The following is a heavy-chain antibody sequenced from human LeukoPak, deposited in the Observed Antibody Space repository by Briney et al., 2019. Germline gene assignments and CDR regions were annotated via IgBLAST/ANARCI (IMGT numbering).Heavy chain of an antibody. D-gene: IGHD4-4*01. CDR2: ISDSGGST. CDR3: AKDPRTVSTDS. CDR1: GFTFSSYA. J-gene: IGHJ5*01. Sequence: PGGSLRLSCAASGFTFSSYAMSWVRQAPGKGLEWVSAISDSGGSTYYADSVKGRFTISRDNSKNTVYLQMYSLRAGDTAVYYCAKDPRTVSTDSWGQGTLVTVSS. V-gene: IGHV3-23*01.